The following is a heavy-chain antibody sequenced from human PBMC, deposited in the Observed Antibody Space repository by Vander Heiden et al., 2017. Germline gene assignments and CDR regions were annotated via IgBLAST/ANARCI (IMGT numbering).Heavy chain of an antibody. CDR2: ISSSSSYI. CDR1: RFTFSSYS. V-gene: IGHV3-21*01. J-gene: IGHJ4*02. CDR3: ASSVVVADD. D-gene: IGHD3-22*01. Sequence: EVQLVESGAGLVKLGGSLRLSCAASRFTFSSYSMNWVRQAPGKGLEWVSSISSSSSYIYYADSVKGRFTISRDNAKNSLYLQMNSLRAEDTAVYYCASSVVVADDWGQGTLVTVSS.